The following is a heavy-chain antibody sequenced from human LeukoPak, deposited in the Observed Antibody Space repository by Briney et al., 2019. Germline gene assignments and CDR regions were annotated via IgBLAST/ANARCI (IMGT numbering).Heavy chain of an antibody. CDR2: IYYSGST. CDR3: ARGWYNWNDEYWFDP. Sequence: SETLSLTCTVSGGSLSSCDYYWSWIRQPPGKGLEWIGYIYYSGSTYYNPSLKSRVTISVDTSKNQFSLKLSSVTAADTAVYYCARGWYNWNDEYWFDPWGQGTLVTVSS. J-gene: IGHJ5*02. CDR1: GGSLSSCDYY. D-gene: IGHD1-1*01. V-gene: IGHV4-61*08.